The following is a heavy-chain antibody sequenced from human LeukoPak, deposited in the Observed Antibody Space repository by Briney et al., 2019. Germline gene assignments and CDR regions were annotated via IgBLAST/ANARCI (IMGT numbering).Heavy chain of an antibody. J-gene: IGHJ4*02. CDR2: MNHSGST. V-gene: IGHV4-34*01. CDR3: ARLVYSSGWYGLDY. D-gene: IGHD6-19*01. Sequence: SETLSLTCTVSGGSISSYYWTWIRQPPGKGLEWIGEMNHSGSTNHNPSLKSRVTISVDTSKNQFSLKLSSVTAADTAVYYCARLVYSSGWYGLDYWGQGTLVTVSS. CDR1: GGSISSYY.